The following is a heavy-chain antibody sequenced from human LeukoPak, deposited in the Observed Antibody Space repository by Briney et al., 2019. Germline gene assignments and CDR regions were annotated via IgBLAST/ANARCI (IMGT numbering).Heavy chain of an antibody. V-gene: IGHV3-23*01. D-gene: IGHD5-24*01. CDR3: AKDIAHDGCNFYFDY. CDR1: GFTFSSYA. Sequence: GGSLRLSCAASGFTFSSYAMSWVRQAPGKGLEWVSAISGSGGSTYYADSVKGRFTISRDNSKNTLYLQMNSLRAEDTAVYYCAKDIAHDGCNFYFDYWGQGTLVTVSS. CDR2: ISGSGGST. J-gene: IGHJ4*02.